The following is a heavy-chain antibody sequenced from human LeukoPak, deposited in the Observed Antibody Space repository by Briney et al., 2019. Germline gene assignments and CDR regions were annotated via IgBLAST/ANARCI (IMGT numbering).Heavy chain of an antibody. Sequence: GGSLRLSCAASGFTFRSYAMSWVRQAPGKGLEWVSAVGGSGGDTYYADSVKGRFTISRDNSKNTVYLQMNSLRAEDTAIYYCAKDIGGSGAYWGQGTLVTVSS. CDR1: GFTFRSYA. V-gene: IGHV3-23*01. CDR2: VGGSGGDT. J-gene: IGHJ4*02. D-gene: IGHD3-16*01. CDR3: AKDIGGSGAY.